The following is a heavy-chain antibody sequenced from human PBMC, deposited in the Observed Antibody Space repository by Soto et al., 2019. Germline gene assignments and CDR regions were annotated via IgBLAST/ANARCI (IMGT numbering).Heavy chain of an antibody. D-gene: IGHD4-17*01. CDR2: IYYSGST. V-gene: IGHV4-59*01. CDR3: ARSPRSYGEGLLVDY. Sequence: KSSETLSLTCTVSGGSISSYYWSWIRQPPGKGLDWIGYIYYSGSTNYNPSLKSGVTISVDTSKNQFSLKLSSVTAADTAVYYCARSPRSYGEGLLVDYWGQGTLVTVSS. CDR1: GGSISSYY. J-gene: IGHJ4*02.